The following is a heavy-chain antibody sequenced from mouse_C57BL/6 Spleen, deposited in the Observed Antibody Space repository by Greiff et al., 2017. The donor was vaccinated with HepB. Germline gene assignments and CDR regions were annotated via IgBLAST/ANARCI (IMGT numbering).Heavy chain of an antibody. CDR3: AREGGLLFDY. J-gene: IGHJ2*01. D-gene: IGHD2-13*01. CDR1: GYTFTSYW. V-gene: IGHV1-64*01. CDR2: IHPNSGST. Sequence: VKLKQPGAELVKPGASVKLSCKASGYTFTSYWMHWVKQRPGQGLEWIGMIHPNSGSTNYNEKFKSKATLTVDKSSSTAYMQLSSLTSEDSAVYYCAREGGLLFDYWGQGTTLTVSS.